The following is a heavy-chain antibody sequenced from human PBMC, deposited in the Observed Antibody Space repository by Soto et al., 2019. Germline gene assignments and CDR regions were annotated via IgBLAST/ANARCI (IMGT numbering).Heavy chain of an antibody. Sequence: QIQLVQSETEVKKPGASVRVSCKASGYTFTTYGITWVRQAPGQGLEWMGWISAYDGSTNYAQKLQGRVSMTTESGTITAYLALRGLRCDDRAVYYCARDPASAYSSSSYDYWGQGTLVTVSS. CDR3: ARDPASAYSSSSYDY. D-gene: IGHD6-6*01. CDR1: GYTFTTYG. J-gene: IGHJ4*02. V-gene: IGHV1-18*04. CDR2: ISAYDGST.